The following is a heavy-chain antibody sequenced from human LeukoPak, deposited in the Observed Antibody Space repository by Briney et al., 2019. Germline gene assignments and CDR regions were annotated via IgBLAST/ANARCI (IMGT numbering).Heavy chain of an antibody. CDR3: ARDYSRWFDP. J-gene: IGHJ5*02. CDR1: GGSFSGYY. D-gene: IGHD4-11*01. V-gene: IGHV4-59*01. Sequence: PSETLSLTWAVYGGSFSGYYWSWIRQPPGKGLEWIGYIYYSGSTNYNPSLKSRVTISVDTSKNQFSLKLSSVTAADTAVYYCARDYSRWFDPWGQGTLVTVSS. CDR2: IYYSGST.